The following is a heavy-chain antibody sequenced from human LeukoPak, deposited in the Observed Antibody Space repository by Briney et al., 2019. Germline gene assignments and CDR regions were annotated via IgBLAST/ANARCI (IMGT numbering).Heavy chain of an antibody. J-gene: IGHJ4*02. CDR2: ITGGGGHT. V-gene: IGHV3-23*01. Sequence: GGSLRLSCAASGFTFSSHAMSWVRQAPGKGLEWVSAITGGGGHTYYADSVKGRFTVSRDNSKNTLYLQMNSLRADDTAVYYCARDAWELLVINDYWGQGNLVTVSS. CDR1: GFTFSSHA. CDR3: ARDAWELLVINDY. D-gene: IGHD1-26*01.